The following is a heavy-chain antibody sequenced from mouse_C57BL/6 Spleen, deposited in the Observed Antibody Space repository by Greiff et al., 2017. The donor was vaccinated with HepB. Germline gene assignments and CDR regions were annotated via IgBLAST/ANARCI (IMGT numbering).Heavy chain of an antibody. CDR1: GYTFTSYW. CDR2: IYPGNSDT. CDR3: TRREGTGAWFAY. D-gene: IGHD4-1*01. J-gene: IGHJ3*01. Sequence: EVQLQQSGTVLARPGASVKMSCKTSGYTFTSYWMHWVKQRPGQGLEWIGAIYPGNSDTSYNQKFKGKAELTAVTSASTAYMELSSLTNEDSAVYYCTRREGTGAWFAYWGQGTLVTVSA. V-gene: IGHV1-5*01.